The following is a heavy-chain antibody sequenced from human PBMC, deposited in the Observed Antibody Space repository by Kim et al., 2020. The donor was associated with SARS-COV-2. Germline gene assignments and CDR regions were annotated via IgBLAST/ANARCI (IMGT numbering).Heavy chain of an antibody. CDR1: DGMNF. Sequence: SQTLSLTCEVYDGMNFWSWIRQSPGRGLEWIGESSPGGYTNYNPSLRGRVTIGVETSKTQLSLKLTSVIAADTAAYYCARNFYFQGGLPAGSPFFEYWG. CDR2: SSPGGYT. D-gene: IGHD3-10*01. J-gene: IGHJ4*01. V-gene: IGHV4-34*01. CDR3: ARNFYFQGGLPAGSPFFEY.